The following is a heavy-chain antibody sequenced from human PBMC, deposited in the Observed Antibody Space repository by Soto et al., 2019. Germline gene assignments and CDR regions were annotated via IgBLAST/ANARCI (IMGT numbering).Heavy chain of an antibody. J-gene: IGHJ4*02. CDR3: AMGTGTFEY. D-gene: IGHD2-8*02. CDR2: TYYRSKWYN. Sequence: QTLSLTCAISGDSVSSNSAAWNWIRQSPSRGLEWLGRTYYRSKWYNDYAGSTKSRIIINPDTSKNQYSLQLNSVTPEDTAVYYCAMGTGTFEYWGEGALVTVSS. CDR1: GDSVSSNSAA. V-gene: IGHV6-1*01.